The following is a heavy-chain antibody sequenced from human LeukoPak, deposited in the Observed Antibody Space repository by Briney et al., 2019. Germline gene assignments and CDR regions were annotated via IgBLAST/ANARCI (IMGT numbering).Heavy chain of an antibody. CDR3: SSSGVEEWQGLHF. D-gene: IGHD3-3*01. CDR1: GYTLTELS. CDR2: FDVAETDT. J-gene: IGHJ4*02. Sequence: ASVKVSCKVSGYTLTELSMHWVRQAPGKGLEWMGGFDVAETDTIYAQKFQGRVTMTEDTSTETAYIELNSLSSEDTAVYYCSSSGVEEWQGLHFWGQGTLVTVSS. V-gene: IGHV1-24*01.